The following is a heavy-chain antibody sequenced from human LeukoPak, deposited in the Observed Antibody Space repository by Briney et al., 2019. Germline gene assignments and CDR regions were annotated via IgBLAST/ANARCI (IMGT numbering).Heavy chain of an antibody. Sequence: GGSLRLSCAASGFTFSDYYMSWIRQAPGKGLEWVSYISSSGSTIYYADSVKGRFTISRDNAKNSLYLQMNSLRAEDTAVYYCAREGYYDSSGYFTFDYWGQGTLVTVSS. CDR2: ISSSGSTI. J-gene: IGHJ4*02. CDR1: GFTFSDYY. D-gene: IGHD3-22*01. CDR3: AREGYYDSSGYFTFDY. V-gene: IGHV3-11*01.